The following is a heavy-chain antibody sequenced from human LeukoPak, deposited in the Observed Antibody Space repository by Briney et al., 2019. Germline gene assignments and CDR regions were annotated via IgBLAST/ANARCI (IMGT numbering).Heavy chain of an antibody. D-gene: IGHD3-10*01. CDR3: ARDGRYYGSGSYYNSGYYFDY. CDR1: GYTFTSYY. CDR2: INPSGGST. V-gene: IGHV1-46*01. Sequence: ASVKVSCKASGYTFTSYYMHWVRQAPGQGLEWMGIINPSGGSTSYAQKFQGRVTMTRDTSTSTAYMELSSLRSEDTAVYYCARDGRYYGSGSYYNSGYYFDYWGQGTLVTVSS. J-gene: IGHJ4*02.